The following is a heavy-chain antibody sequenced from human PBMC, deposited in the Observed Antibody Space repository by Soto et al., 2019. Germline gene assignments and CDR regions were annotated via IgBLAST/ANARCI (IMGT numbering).Heavy chain of an antibody. Sequence: DVELSESGGGLVQPGGSLRLSCAASGFNFRSYAMSWVRRAPGKGLEWVSAISGSGGTSYFADSVRGRFTISRDNSKNTLYLQLSSLRVEDTAEYFCANGRGSSWTIDYWGHGTLVTVSS. CDR3: ANGRGSSWTIDY. D-gene: IGHD6-13*01. CDR2: ISGSGGTS. V-gene: IGHV3-23*01. J-gene: IGHJ4*01. CDR1: GFNFRSYA.